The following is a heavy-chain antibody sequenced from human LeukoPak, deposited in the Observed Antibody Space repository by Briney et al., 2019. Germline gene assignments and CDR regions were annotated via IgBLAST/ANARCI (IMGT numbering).Heavy chain of an antibody. J-gene: IGHJ4*02. Sequence: SETLSLTCAVYGGSFSGYYWSWIRQPPGKGLEWIGEINHSGSTNYNPSPKSRVTISVDTSKNQFSLKLSSVTAADTAVYYCARVLDGTDHDYWGQGTLVTVSS. CDR3: ARVLDGTDHDY. D-gene: IGHD1-1*01. CDR1: GGSFSGYY. CDR2: INHSGST. V-gene: IGHV4-34*01.